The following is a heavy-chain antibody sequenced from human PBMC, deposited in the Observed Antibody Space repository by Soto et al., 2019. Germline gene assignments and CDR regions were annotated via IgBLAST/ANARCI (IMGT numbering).Heavy chain of an antibody. CDR3: ARHNVDTAMGYLYYYYYGMDV. D-gene: IGHD5-18*01. J-gene: IGHJ6*02. V-gene: IGHV5-51*01. CDR1: GYSFTSYW. CDR2: IYPGDSDT. Sequence: GESLKISCKGSGYSFTSYWIGWVRQMPGKGLEWMGIIYPGDSDTRYSPSFQGQVTISADKSISTAYLQWNSLKASDTAMYYCARHNVDTAMGYLYYYYYGMDVWGQGTTVTVSS.